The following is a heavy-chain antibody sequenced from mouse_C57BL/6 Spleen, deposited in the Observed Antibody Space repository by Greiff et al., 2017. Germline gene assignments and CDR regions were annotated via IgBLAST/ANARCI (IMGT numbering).Heavy chain of an antibody. Sequence: VQLVESGPELVKPGASVKISCKASGYAFSSSWMNWVKQRPGKGLEWIGRIYPGDGDTNYNGKFKGKATLTADKSCSTAYMQLSSLTSEDSAVCFCARGDYDPWFAYWGQGTLVTVSA. J-gene: IGHJ3*01. V-gene: IGHV1-82*01. CDR3: ARGDYDPWFAY. CDR1: GYAFSSSW. CDR2: IYPGDGDT. D-gene: IGHD2-4*01.